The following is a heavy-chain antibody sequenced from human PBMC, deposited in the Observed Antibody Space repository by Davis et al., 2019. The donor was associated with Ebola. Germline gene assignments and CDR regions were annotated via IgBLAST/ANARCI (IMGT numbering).Heavy chain of an antibody. CDR3: ARGIRAGDYREY. CDR2: MNPNSGNA. CDR1: GYTFTNYD. J-gene: IGHJ4*02. D-gene: IGHD4-17*01. Sequence: ASVKVSCKASGYTFTNYDIYWMRQAPGQGLEWVGWMNPNSGNAAYARRLQGRVTMTRNTSITKAYMELSTLTSEDTAVYYCARGIRAGDYREYWGQGALVTVSS. V-gene: IGHV1-8*01.